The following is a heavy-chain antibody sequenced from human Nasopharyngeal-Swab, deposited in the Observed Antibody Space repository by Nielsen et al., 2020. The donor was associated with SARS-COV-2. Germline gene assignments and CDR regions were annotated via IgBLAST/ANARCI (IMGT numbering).Heavy chain of an antibody. Sequence: GESLKISCAASGFTFSGYAMSWVRQAPGKGLEWVSAISGSGGSTYYADSVKGRFTISRDNSKNTLYLQMNSLRAEDTAVYYCAKDLLRFLEWSPMDVWGQGTTVTVSS. CDR1: GFTFSGYA. D-gene: IGHD3-3*01. CDR2: ISGSGGST. V-gene: IGHV3-23*01. CDR3: AKDLLRFLEWSPMDV. J-gene: IGHJ6*02.